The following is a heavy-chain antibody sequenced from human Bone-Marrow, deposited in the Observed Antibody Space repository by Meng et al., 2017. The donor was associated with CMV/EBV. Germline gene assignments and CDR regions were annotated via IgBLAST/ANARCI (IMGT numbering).Heavy chain of an antibody. CDR1: GGSISSSSYY. CDR3: ARHDSDSSGYYHDRDAFDI. Sequence: SETLSLTCTVSGGSISSSSYYWGWIRQPPGKGLEWIGSIYYSGSTYYNPSLKSRVTISVDTSKNQFSLKLSSVTAADTAVYYCARHDSDSSGYYHDRDAFDIWGQGTRVTGSS. V-gene: IGHV4-39*01. D-gene: IGHD3-22*01. CDR2: IYYSGST. J-gene: IGHJ3*02.